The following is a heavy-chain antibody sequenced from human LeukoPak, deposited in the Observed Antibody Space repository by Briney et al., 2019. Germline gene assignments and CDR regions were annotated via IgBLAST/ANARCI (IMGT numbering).Heavy chain of an antibody. CDR2: IYHIGST. CDR1: GYSISSGYY. J-gene: IGHJ4*02. CDR3: ASTAVVVTAPFGY. D-gene: IGHD2-21*02. Sequence: PSETLSLTCTVSGYSISSGYYWGWIRQPPGKGLEWIGSIYHIGSTYYNPSLKSRVTISVDTSKNQFSLKLSSVTAADTAVYYCASTAVVVTAPFGYWGEGTLVTVSS. V-gene: IGHV4-38-2*02.